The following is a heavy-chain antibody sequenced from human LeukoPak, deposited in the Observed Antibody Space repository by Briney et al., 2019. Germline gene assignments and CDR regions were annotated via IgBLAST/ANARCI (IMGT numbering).Heavy chain of an antibody. V-gene: IGHV3-74*01. CDR2: INRDGRST. CDR3: ANALPDYYGMDV. Sequence: GGSLRLSCVASGVTFSRYLMHWVRQAPGKGLVWVSRINRDGRSTSYADSVKGRFTISSDNAKNTMYLQMNSLRVEDTAVYYCANALPDYYGMDVWGQGTTVTVSS. J-gene: IGHJ6*02. CDR1: GVTFSRYL.